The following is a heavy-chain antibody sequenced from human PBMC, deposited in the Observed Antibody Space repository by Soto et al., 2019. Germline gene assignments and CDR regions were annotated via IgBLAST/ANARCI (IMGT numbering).Heavy chain of an antibody. CDR3: ARDTSVYYFDY. CDR2: IWYDGSNK. Sequence: QVQLVESGGGVVQPGRSLRLSCAASGFTFSSYGMHWVRQAPGKGLEWVAVIWYDGSNKYYADSVKGRVTISRDNSKNTLYLQMNSLRAEDTAVYYCARDTSVYYFDYWGQGTLVTVSS. J-gene: IGHJ4*02. CDR1: GFTFSSYG. V-gene: IGHV3-33*01.